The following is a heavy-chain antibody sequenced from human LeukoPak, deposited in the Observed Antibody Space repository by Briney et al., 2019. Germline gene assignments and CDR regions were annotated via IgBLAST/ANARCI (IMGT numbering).Heavy chain of an antibody. Sequence: ASVKVSCKASGYTFTSYGISWVRQAPGQGLEWMGWISAYNGNTNYAQKLQGRVTMTTDTSTSTAYMELRSLRSDDTAVYYCARGGLGGYYGSGSYYPYYFDYWGQGTLVTASS. CDR1: GYTFTSYG. J-gene: IGHJ4*02. CDR2: ISAYNGNT. V-gene: IGHV1-18*01. D-gene: IGHD3-10*01. CDR3: ARGGLGGYYGSGSYYPYYFDY.